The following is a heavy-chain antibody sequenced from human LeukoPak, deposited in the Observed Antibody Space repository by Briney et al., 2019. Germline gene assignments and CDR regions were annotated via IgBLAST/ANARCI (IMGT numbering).Heavy chain of an antibody. CDR2: IYYSGRT. V-gene: IGHV4-59*01. D-gene: IGHD2-21*01. CDR3: ARAIVVVPSAANWFDP. Sequence: SETLSLTCTVSGGSISSYYWSWIRQPPGKGLEWIGYIYYSGRTNYNPSLKSRVTISVDTSKNQFSLKLSSVTAADTAVYYCARAIVVVPSAANWFDPWGQGTLVTVSS. J-gene: IGHJ5*02. CDR1: GGSISSYY.